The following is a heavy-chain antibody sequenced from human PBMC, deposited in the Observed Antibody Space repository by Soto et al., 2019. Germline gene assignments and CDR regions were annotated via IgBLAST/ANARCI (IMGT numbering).Heavy chain of an antibody. D-gene: IGHD3-10*01. J-gene: IGHJ4*02. CDR1: GFTFSDNW. CDR3: ATSMGRGGNDY. V-gene: IGHV3-7*05. CDR2: IKTDGSEK. Sequence: EVQLVESGGGLVQPGGSLRLSCAASGFTFSDNWMSWVRQAPGKGLECVANIKTDGSEKYYVYPVKGRFTIYRDNAKNSLYLQMNIVRAEDTAVYYCATSMGRGGNDYWGQGTMVAVSS.